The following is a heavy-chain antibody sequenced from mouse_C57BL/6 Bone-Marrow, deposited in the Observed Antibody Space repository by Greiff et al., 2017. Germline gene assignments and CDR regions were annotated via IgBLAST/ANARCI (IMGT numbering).Heavy chain of an antibody. CDR1: GYTFTSYG. D-gene: IGHD1-1*01. J-gene: IGHJ2*01. V-gene: IGHV1-81*01. CDR3: ARSKGYYYGSSADY. Sequence: VQLQESGAELARPGASVKLSCKASGYTFTSYGISWVKQRTGQGLEWIGEIYPRSGNTYYNEKIKGKATLTADKSSSTAYMALRSLTSEDSAVYFCARSKGYYYGSSADYWGQGTTLTVSS. CDR2: IYPRSGNT.